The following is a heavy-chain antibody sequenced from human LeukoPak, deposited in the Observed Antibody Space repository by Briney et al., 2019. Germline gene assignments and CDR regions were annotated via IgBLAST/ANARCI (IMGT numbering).Heavy chain of an antibody. V-gene: IGHV3-23*01. CDR3: GKDLNYGLDY. D-gene: IGHD4-11*01. Sequence: GGSLRLSCAASGFTFSSSAMSWVRQAPGKGLEWVSAISNNGGYTYYADSVKGRFTISRDNSKNTLYLQMNSLRAEDTAVYYCGKDLNYGLDYWGQGTLVTVSS. J-gene: IGHJ4*02. CDR1: GFTFSSSA. CDR2: ISNNGGYT.